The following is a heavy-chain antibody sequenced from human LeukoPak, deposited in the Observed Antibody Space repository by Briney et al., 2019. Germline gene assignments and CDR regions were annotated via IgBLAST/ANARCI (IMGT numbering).Heavy chain of an antibody. V-gene: IGHV1-2*02. CDR3: ARPLSSGAYYYYGMDV. D-gene: IGHD3-22*01. CDR1: GYTFTGHY. J-gene: IGHJ6*02. Sequence: ASVKVSCKASGYTFTGHYMHWARQAPGQGLEWMGWINPNSGDRNSAQKFQGRVTMTRDTSISTVYMELSRLGPDDTAVYYCARPLSSGAYYYYGMDVWGQGTTVTVSS. CDR2: INPNSGDR.